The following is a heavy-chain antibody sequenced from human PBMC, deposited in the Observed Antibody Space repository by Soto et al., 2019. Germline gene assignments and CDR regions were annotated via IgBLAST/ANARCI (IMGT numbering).Heavy chain of an antibody. V-gene: IGHV1-3*01. D-gene: IGHD6-19*01. CDR3: ARGGSGWRGGYFDY. CDR1: GYTFTSYA. Sequence: QVQLVQSGAEVKKPGASVKVSCKASGYTFTSYAMHWVRQAPGQRLEWMGWINAGNGNTKYSQKFQGRVTITRHTSASTAYMELSSLRSEDTAVYYCARGGSGWRGGYFDYWGQGTLVTVSS. CDR2: INAGNGNT. J-gene: IGHJ4*02.